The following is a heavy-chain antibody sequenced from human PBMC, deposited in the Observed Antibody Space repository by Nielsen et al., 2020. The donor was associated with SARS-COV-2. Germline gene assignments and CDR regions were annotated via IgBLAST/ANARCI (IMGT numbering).Heavy chain of an antibody. CDR2: INHSGST. V-gene: IGHV4-34*01. CDR1: GGSFSGYY. Sequence: LSLTCAVYGGSFSGYYWSWIRQPPGKGLEWIGEINHSGSTNYNPSLKSRVTISVDTSKNQFSLKLSSVTAADTAVYYCARGQVATQFDYWGQGTLVTVSS. D-gene: IGHD5-12*01. J-gene: IGHJ4*02. CDR3: ARGQVATQFDY.